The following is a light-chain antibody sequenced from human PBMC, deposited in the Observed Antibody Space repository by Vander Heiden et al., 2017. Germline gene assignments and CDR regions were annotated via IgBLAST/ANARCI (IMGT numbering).Light chain of an antibody. V-gene: IGLV1-40*01. CDR1: RSNSGAGYY. CDR3: QSYDSSLSGLYV. J-gene: IGLJ1*01. CDR2: GND. Sequence: QPVPTPPPPVSSAPGPRASISCPGSRSNSGAGYYVHWYQQLPGTAPKRLIYGNDNRPSAVPDRISGSRSGSSASLAITGLQAEDEADDYCQSYDSSLSGLYVFGAGTKVTVL.